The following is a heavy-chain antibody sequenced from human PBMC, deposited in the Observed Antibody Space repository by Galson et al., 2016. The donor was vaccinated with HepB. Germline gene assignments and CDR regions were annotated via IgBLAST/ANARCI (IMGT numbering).Heavy chain of an antibody. J-gene: IGHJ4*02. Sequence: SLRLSCAASGFIFSNYAMHWVRQAPGKGLESVAKINPDGSQKYYVDSVKGRFTISRDNAKNSLYLQTNSLRAEDTAVFYCATERWWRLDYWGQGTSVTVSS. D-gene: IGHD2-21*02. V-gene: IGHV3-7*03. CDR3: ATERWWRLDY. CDR1: GFIFSNYA. CDR2: INPDGSQK.